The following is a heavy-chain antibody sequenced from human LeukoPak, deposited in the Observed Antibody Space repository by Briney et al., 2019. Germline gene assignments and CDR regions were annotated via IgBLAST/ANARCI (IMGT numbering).Heavy chain of an antibody. CDR1: GYTFTSYG. CDR3: ARVHNLGYCSSTSCYRSYYYGMDV. J-gene: IGHJ6*02. Sequence: GASVKVSFTASGYTFTSYGISWVRQAPGQGLEWMGWISAYNGNTNYAQKLQGRVTMTTDTSTSTAYMELRSLRSDDTAVYYCARVHNLGYCSSTSCYRSYYYGMDVWGQGTTVTVSS. D-gene: IGHD2-2*02. V-gene: IGHV1-18*01. CDR2: ISAYNGNT.